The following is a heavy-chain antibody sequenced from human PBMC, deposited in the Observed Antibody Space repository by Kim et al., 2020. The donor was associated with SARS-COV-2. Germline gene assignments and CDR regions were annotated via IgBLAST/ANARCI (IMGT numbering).Heavy chain of an antibody. CDR3: ARGPTTTVVTQPFDF. J-gene: IGHJ4*02. CDR2: IIPFYGAA. D-gene: IGHD2-21*02. CDR1: GGTFSSSA. Sequence: SVKVSCKVSGGTFSSSAITWVRQAPGHGLEWMGGIIPFYGAATYAQDFQGRVTISADVSTTTAYMELRSLIPDDTAVYFCARGPTTTVVTQPFDFWGQG. V-gene: IGHV1-69*13.